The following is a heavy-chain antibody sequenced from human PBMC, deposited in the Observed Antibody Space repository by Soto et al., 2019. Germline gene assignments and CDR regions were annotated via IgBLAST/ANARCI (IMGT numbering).Heavy chain of an antibody. CDR2: ISWNSGSI. Sequence: EVQLVESGGGLVQPGRSLRLSCAASGFTFDDYAMHWVRQAPGKGLEWVSGISWNSGSIVYADSVKGRFTSSRGNVKNSLYRQMNSLRAEDTALYYCAKDSQYCSSTSCYAFNWFDPWGQGTLVTVSS. CDR3: AKDSQYCSSTSCYAFNWFDP. CDR1: GFTFDDYA. V-gene: IGHV3-9*01. D-gene: IGHD2-2*01. J-gene: IGHJ5*02.